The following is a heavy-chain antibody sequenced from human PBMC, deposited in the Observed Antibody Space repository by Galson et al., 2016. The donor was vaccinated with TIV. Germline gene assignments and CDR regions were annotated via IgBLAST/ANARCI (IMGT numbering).Heavy chain of an antibody. D-gene: IGHD4/OR15-4a*01. Sequence: SLRLSCAASGVIVSNNYMSWVRQAPGKGLEWISVIYTNGRTFYADSVKGRFTISRDNSKNTLYLQMNSLRPEDTALYYCARQNDYLCYFDYWGQGTLVTVSS. V-gene: IGHV3-53*05. CDR3: ARQNDYLCYFDY. J-gene: IGHJ4*02. CDR2: IYTNGRT. CDR1: GVIVSNNY.